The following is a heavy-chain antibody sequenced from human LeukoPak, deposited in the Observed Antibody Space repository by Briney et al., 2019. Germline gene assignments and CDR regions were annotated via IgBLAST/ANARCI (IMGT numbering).Heavy chain of an antibody. CDR2: ISWNSGSI. CDR1: RFTFNTYA. V-gene: IGHV3-9*01. Sequence: GGSLRLSCAASRFTFNTYAVNWVRQAPGKGLEWVSGISWNSGSIGYADSVKGRFTISRDNAKNSLYLQMNSLRAEDTAVYYCARDQSGLTYDFWSGVDYWGQGTLVTVSS. CDR3: ARDQSGLTYDFWSGVDY. D-gene: IGHD3-3*01. J-gene: IGHJ4*02.